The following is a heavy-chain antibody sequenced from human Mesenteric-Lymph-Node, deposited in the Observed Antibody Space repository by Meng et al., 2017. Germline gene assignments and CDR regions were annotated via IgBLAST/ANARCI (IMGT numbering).Heavy chain of an antibody. CDR1: GFTFSSYG. J-gene: IGHJ4*02. D-gene: IGHD7-27*01. CDR2: VTWNNDAI. V-gene: IGHV3-9*01. CDR3: ATLTGRSGNFDS. Sequence: SLKISCAASGFTFSSYGMHWVRQAPGKGLEWVSGVTWNNDAIGYADSVKGRFTTSRDNAKKSLYLQMSSLRPEDSALYYCATLTGRSGNFDSWGRGTLVTVSS.